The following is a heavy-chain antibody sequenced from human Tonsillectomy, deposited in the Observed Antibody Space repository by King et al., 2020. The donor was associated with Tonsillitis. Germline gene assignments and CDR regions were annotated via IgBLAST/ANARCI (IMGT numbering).Heavy chain of an antibody. J-gene: IGHJ4*02. D-gene: IGHD1-14*01. CDR2: IDPSDSYT. V-gene: IGHV5-10-1*01. CDR1: GYSFTRYW. Sequence: QLVQSGAEVKKPGESLRVSCKGSGYSFTRYWITWVRQMPGKGLEWMGKIDPSDSYTIYSPSFQGHVTIAADKSISTAYLQWSSLKASDTAMYYCARRSGSGTVDYWGQGTLVTVSS. CDR3: ARRSGSGTVDY.